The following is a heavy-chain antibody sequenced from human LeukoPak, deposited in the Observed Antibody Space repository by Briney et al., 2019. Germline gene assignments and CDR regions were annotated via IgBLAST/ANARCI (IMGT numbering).Heavy chain of an antibody. Sequence: GASVKVSCKASGGTFSSYAISWVRQAPGQGLEWMGRIIPILGIANYAQKFQGRVTITADESTSTAYMELSSLRSEDTAVYYCASYGSGSYYGMDVWGQGTTVTVSS. CDR2: IIPILGIA. J-gene: IGHJ6*02. V-gene: IGHV1-69*04. CDR1: GGTFSSYA. CDR3: ASYGSGSYYGMDV. D-gene: IGHD3-10*01.